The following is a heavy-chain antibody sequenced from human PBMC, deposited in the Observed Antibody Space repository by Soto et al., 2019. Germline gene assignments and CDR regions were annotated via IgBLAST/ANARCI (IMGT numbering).Heavy chain of an antibody. CDR3: GRDPWGVAARPRAWFDS. Sequence: SETLSLTCTVSGGSISSYYWSWIRQPAGKGLEWIGRIYTSGSTSYNPSLKSRVTMSVDTSKNQFSLKLSSVTAADTAVYYCGRDPWGVAARPRAWFDSWGQGTRVTVSS. CDR2: IYTSGST. D-gene: IGHD6-6*01. J-gene: IGHJ5*01. V-gene: IGHV4-4*07. CDR1: GGSISSYY.